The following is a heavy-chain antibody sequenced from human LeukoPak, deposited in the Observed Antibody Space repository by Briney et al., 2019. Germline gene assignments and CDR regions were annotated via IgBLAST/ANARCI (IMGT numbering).Heavy chain of an antibody. CDR1: GFTFSSYA. CDR3: AGSSSGFDY. CDR2: ISGSGGST. V-gene: IGHV3-23*01. J-gene: IGHJ4*02. Sequence: GESLRLSCAASGFTFSSYAMSWVRQAPGKGLEWVSAISGSGGSTYYADSVKGRFTISRDNAKNSLYLQMNSLRAEDTAVYYCAGSSSGFDYWGQGTLVTVSS. D-gene: IGHD6-6*01.